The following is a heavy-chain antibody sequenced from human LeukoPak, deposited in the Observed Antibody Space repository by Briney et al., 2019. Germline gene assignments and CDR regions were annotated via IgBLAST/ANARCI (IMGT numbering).Heavy chain of an antibody. V-gene: IGHV3-23*01. CDR1: GFTFSSYA. J-gene: IGHJ3*02. CDR2: ISGSGGST. Sequence: GGSLRLSCAASGFTFSSYAMSWVRQAPGKGLEWVSAISGSGGSTYYADSVKGRFTISRDNSKNTVYLQMNSLRAEDTAVYYCARNPISDIVVVPAAIRAFDIWGQGTMVTVSS. D-gene: IGHD2-2*01. CDR3: ARNPISDIVVVPAAIRAFDI.